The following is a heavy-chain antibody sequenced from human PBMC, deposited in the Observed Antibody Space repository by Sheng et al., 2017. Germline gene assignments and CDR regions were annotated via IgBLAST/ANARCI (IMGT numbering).Heavy chain of an antibody. D-gene: IGHD3-3*01. Sequence: QVQLQESGPGLVKPSETLSLTCAVSGYSISSGYYWGWIRQPPGKGLEWIGSIYHSGSTYYNPSLKSRVTISVDTSKNQFSLKLSSVTATDTAVYYCAREVNYDFWSGPPKGGWFDPWGQGTLGHRSP. CDR1: GYSISSGYY. V-gene: IGHV4-38-2*02. CDR3: AREVNYDFWSGPPKGGWFDP. CDR2: IYHSGST. J-gene: IGHJ5*02.